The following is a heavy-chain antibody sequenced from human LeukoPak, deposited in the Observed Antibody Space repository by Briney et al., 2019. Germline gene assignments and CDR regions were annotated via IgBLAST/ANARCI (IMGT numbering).Heavy chain of an antibody. CDR2: ISSSSSYI. V-gene: IGHV3-21*01. J-gene: IGHJ4*02. CDR3: ARDLWYSGYDPPY. CDR1: GFTFSSYS. D-gene: IGHD5-12*01. Sequence: GGSLRLSCAASGFTFSSYSMNWVRQAPGKGLEWVSSISSSSSYIYYADSVKGRFTISRDNAKNSLYLQMNSLGAEDTAVYYCARDLWYSGYDPPYWGQGTLVTVSS.